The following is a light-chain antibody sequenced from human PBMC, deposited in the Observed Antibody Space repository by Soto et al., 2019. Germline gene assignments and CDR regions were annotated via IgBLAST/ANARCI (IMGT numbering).Light chain of an antibody. CDR3: QQYSTYPWT. CDR1: QSISTW. Sequence: DILMTQSPSFLSASVGDIVTITCRASQSISTWVAWYQQKPGKAPKLLIYKTSSLESGVPSRFRGSGSGTEFTLTISSLQPDDFATYFCQQYSTYPWTFGQGTKVDIK. V-gene: IGKV1-5*03. CDR2: KTS. J-gene: IGKJ1*01.